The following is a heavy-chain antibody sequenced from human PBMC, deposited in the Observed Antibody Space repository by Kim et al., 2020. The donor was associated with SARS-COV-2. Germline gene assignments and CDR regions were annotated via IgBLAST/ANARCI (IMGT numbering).Heavy chain of an antibody. V-gene: IGHV3-53*01. Sequence: GGSLRLSCAASGFTVSDNYMNWVRQAPGKGLEWVSVVYRGGTTYYAESVKGRFTISRDISKNTLYLQMNGLRAEDTAVYYCARRLSSSWASDYLGQGTLV. CDR2: VYRGGTT. J-gene: IGHJ4*02. CDR3: ARRLSSSWASDY. D-gene: IGHD6-13*01. CDR1: GFTVSDNY.